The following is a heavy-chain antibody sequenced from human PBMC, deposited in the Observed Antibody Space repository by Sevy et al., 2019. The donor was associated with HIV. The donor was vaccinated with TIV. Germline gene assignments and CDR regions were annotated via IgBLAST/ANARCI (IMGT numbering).Heavy chain of an antibody. CDR1: GFAFSDYA. CDR2: VSSDGSNT. CDR3: ARFPPQRAFDI. V-gene: IGHV3-30-3*01. J-gene: IGHJ3*02. Sequence: GGSLRLSCEAFGFAFSDYAMHWVRQVPGKGLEWVAVVSSDGSNTSYADSVKGRFTVSRDNSKNTLYLQMNSLRRDDTAVFYWARFPPQRAFDIWGQGTTVTVSS.